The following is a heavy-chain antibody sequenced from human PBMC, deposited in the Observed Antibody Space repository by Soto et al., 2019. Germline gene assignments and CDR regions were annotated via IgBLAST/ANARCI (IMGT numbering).Heavy chain of an antibody. D-gene: IGHD6-13*01. J-gene: IGHJ4*02. CDR2: IGGGGITT. Sequence: GGSLRLSCAASGFTFSDYAMSWVRQPPRKGLDWISAIGGGGITTYYADSVKGRFTISRDNSKNTLYLQMNSLRAEDTAVYYCAYSSTPFDYWGQGTLVTVSS. V-gene: IGHV3-23*01. CDR1: GFTFSDYA. CDR3: AYSSTPFDY.